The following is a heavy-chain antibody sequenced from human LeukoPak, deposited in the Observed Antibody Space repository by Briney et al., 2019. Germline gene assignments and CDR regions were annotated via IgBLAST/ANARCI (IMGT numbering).Heavy chain of an antibody. Sequence: PGGSLRLSCAASGFTFSSYWMSWVRQAPGKGLEWVANIKEEGSEKWYVDSVKGRFTISRDNAKNSLYLQMNSLRGEDTAVYYCARHTVFVSGWYDAFDVWGQGTMVTVSS. D-gene: IGHD6-19*01. V-gene: IGHV3-7*01. CDR2: IKEEGSEK. J-gene: IGHJ3*01. CDR1: GFTFSSYW. CDR3: ARHTVFVSGWYDAFDV.